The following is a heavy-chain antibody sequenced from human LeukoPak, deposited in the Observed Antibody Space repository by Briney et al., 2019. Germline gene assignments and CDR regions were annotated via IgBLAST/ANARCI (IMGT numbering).Heavy chain of an antibody. D-gene: IGHD5-12*01. CDR2: IRYDGSNK. V-gene: IGHV3-30*02. Sequence: GGSLRLSCAASGFTFSSYGMHWVRQAPGKGLEWVAFIRYDGSNKYYADSVKGRFTISRDNSKNTLYLQMNSLRAEDTAVYYCARTATCGYSGYDLINWFDPWGQGTLVTVSS. CDR3: ARTATCGYSGYDLINWFDP. CDR1: GFTFSSYG. J-gene: IGHJ5*02.